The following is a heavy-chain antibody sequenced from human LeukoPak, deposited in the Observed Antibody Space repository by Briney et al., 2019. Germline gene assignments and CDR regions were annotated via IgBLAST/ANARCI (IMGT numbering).Heavy chain of an antibody. CDR3: ARETACGSTNCPTHP. CDR2: INPNNGDT. Sequence: GASVRVSCKASGYSFTDHFIYWMRLAPGQGLEWMGYINPNNGDTNYARKFQGRLTLTRVTSIRTAYMELSRLRFDDTALYYCARETACGSTNCPTHPWGQGTLVTVSS. D-gene: IGHD2-15*01. V-gene: IGHV1-2*02. CDR1: GYSFTDHF. J-gene: IGHJ5*02.